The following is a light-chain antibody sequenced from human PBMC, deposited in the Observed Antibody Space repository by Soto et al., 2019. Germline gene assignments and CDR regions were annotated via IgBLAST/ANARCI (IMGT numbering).Light chain of an antibody. J-gene: IGKJ2*01. CDR3: QQYGSSPPYT. V-gene: IGKV3-20*01. CDR1: QSVSSSY. Sequence: EIVLTQSPGTLSLSPGERATLSCRASQSVSSSYLAWYQQKPGQAPRLLIYGASSRGTGITDRFSGSGSGTDFTLTISRLEPEDFAVYYCQQYGSSPPYTFGQGTKLEIK. CDR2: GAS.